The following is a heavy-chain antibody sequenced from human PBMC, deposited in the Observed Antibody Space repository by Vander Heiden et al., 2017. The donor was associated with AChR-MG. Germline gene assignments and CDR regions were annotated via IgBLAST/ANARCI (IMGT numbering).Heavy chain of an antibody. CDR1: GFTFSSYS. V-gene: IGHV3-21*01. CDR2: ISSSSSYI. Sequence: EVQLVESGGGLVKPGGSLRLSCAASGFTFSSYSMNWVRQAPGKGLEWVSSISSSSSYIYYADSVKGRFTISRDNAKNSLYLQMNSLRAEDTAVYYCASDYGENARSGYWGQGTLVTVSS. D-gene: IGHD4-17*01. CDR3: ASDYGENARSGY. J-gene: IGHJ4*02.